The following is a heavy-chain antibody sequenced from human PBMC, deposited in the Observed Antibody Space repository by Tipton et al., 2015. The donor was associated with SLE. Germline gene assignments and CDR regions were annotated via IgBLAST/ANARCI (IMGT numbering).Heavy chain of an antibody. D-gene: IGHD6-6*01. CDR1: GFTFSIYS. Sequence: GSLRLSCAASGFTFSIYSMTWVRQAPGMGLEWVSTIGGRDGSTYYADSVKGRFTISRDNSKNTLYLQMNSLRPEDTAVYYCANTAETARCWGQGTLVTVSS. CDR3: ANTAETARC. J-gene: IGHJ4*02. V-gene: IGHV3-23*01. CDR2: IGGRDGST.